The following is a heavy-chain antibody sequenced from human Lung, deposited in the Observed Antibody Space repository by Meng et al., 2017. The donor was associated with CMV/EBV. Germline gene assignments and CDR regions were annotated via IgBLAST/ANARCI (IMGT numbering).Heavy chain of an antibody. V-gene: IGHV5-51*01. CDR3: ARRGIVASYYFDY. Sequence: GGSXRLXCKGSGYSFTSYWIGWVRQMPGKGLEWMGIIYPGDSDTRYSPSFQGQVTISADKSISTAYLQWSSLKASDTAMYYCARRGIVASYYFDYWGQGTLVTVSS. J-gene: IGHJ4*02. CDR2: IYPGDSDT. D-gene: IGHD1-26*01. CDR1: GYSFTSYW.